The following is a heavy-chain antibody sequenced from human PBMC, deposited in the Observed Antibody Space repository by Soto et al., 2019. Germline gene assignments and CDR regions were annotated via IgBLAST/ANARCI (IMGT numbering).Heavy chain of an antibody. Sequence: QLQLQESGPGLVKSSETLSLTCTVSGGSISGSSYFWGWIRQPPGKGLEWIGSIFYSGSTYYNPSLKSRVSISVDTSKRQFSLKLSSVIAADTAVYYCARTSSGWPGYYCEYWGQGTLVTVSS. J-gene: IGHJ4*02. V-gene: IGHV4-39*01. CDR3: ARTSSGWPGYYCEY. D-gene: IGHD6-19*01. CDR2: IFYSGST. CDR1: GGSISGSSYF.